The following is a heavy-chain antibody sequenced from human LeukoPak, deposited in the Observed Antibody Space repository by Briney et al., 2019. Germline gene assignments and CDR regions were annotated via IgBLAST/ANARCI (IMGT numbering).Heavy chain of an antibody. D-gene: IGHD6-19*01. Sequence: GGSLRLSCAASGFTFNTNWMSWVRQAPGKGLEWVALLHPGGIEKYHVDSVKGRFTISRDNAKNSLFLQMNGLRAEDTADYYCLGSNIAVVWGQGALVTVSS. CDR1: GFTFNTNW. J-gene: IGHJ4*02. V-gene: IGHV3-7*01. CDR3: LGSNIAVV. CDR2: LHPGGIEK.